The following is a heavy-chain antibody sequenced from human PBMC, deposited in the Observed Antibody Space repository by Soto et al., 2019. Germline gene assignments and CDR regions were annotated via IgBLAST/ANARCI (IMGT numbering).Heavy chain of an antibody. CDR2: IYPPNSDT. CDR3: ARHRLYSSSWTTFDY. D-gene: IGHD2-2*01. J-gene: IGHJ4*02. CDR1: GYNFATYW. Sequence: PGESLKISCKGSGYNFATYWIGWVRQTPGKGLEWIGIIYPPNSDTKYSPSFEGQVTISAEKSINTAYLQWSSLTASDTAVYYCARHRLYSSSWTTFDYWGQGTLVTVPQ. V-gene: IGHV5-51*01.